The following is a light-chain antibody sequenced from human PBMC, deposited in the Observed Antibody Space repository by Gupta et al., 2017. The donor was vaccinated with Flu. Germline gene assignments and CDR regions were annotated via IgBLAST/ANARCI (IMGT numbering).Light chain of an antibody. Sequence: TFGKPACSYCSTSHCRGDSDGKIYLDWFQQRPGQAPRRLIYKGSHRDYGVPDSFSGSGSGTDFTLKISSGEAEDVGVYYCRQGQRWPWAFGQGTKVEIK. CDR3: RQGQRWPWA. J-gene: IGKJ1*01. CDR2: KGS. V-gene: IGKV2-30*01. CDR1: HCRGDSDGKIY.